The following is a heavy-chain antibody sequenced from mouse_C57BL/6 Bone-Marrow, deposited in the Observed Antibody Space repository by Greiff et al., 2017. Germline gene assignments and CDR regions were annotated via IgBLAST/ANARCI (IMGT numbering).Heavy chain of an antibody. V-gene: IGHV1-85*01. CDR1: GYTFTSYD. CDR3: SRLKFDGSSVDWYFDV. Sequence: QVQLQQSGPELVKPGASVKLSCKASGYTFTSYDINWVKQRPGQGLEWIGWIYPRDGSTKYNEKFKGKAILTVDTSSSTAYMELLSLTSEDSAVYFVSRLKFDGSSVDWYFDVWGTGTTVTVSS. D-gene: IGHD1-1*01. CDR2: IYPRDGST. J-gene: IGHJ1*03.